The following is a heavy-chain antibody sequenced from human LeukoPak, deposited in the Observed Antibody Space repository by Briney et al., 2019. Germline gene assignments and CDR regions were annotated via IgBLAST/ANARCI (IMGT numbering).Heavy chain of an antibody. J-gene: IGHJ4*02. V-gene: IGHV1-18*01. D-gene: IGHD1-1*01. CDR1: GFVFTSYG. Sequence: ASVKVSCKASGFVFTSYGFTWVRQAPGQGLERMGWISANDGKTHYSEKHQGRVTMSTDTVTSTAYMELRSLRSDDTAVYYCARELHVERDDYWGQGTLVTVSS. CDR2: ISANDGKT. CDR3: ARELHVERDDY.